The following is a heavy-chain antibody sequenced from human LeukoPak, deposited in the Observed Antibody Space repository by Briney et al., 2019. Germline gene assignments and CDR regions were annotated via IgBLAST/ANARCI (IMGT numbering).Heavy chain of an antibody. J-gene: IGHJ5*02. CDR2: INHSGST. V-gene: IGHV4-34*01. CDR1: GGSFSGYY. CDR3: ARGRYCSSTSCLKWFDP. Sequence: SETLSLTCAVYGGSFSGYYWSWIRQPPGKGLEWIGEINHSGSTNYNPSLKSRVTISVDTSKNQFSPKLSSVPAADTAVYYCARGRYCSSTSCLKWFDPWGQGTLVTVSS. D-gene: IGHD2-2*01.